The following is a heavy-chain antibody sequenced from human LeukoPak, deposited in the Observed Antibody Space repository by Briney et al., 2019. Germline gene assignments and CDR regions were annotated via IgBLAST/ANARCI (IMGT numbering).Heavy chain of an antibody. J-gene: IGHJ4*02. V-gene: IGHV4-39*01. CDR2: VSYSGTT. D-gene: IGHD3-22*01. CDR1: GFTFSDYY. CDR3: ARRAGHSSGYPPGFDY. Sequence: GSLRLSCAASGFTFSDYYMSWIRQPPGKGLEWIGSVSYSGTTYYNPSLKSRVTISVDTSKKQFSLKLSSVTAADTAVYYCARRAGHSSGYPPGFDYWGQGTLVTVSS.